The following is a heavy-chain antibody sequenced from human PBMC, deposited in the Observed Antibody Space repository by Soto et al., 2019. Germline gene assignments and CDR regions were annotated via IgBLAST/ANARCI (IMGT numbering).Heavy chain of an antibody. Sequence: QVQLVQSGAEVKTPGSSVKVSCKASGGTLSDYAISWVRQAPGQGLEWMGGIMPTVDSANYAQHFQGRLTISADESTRTANLELSSLRSDDAAVYYCAVAAVREIMAQESSGMAVWGQGTTVIVSS. J-gene: IGHJ6*02. CDR3: AVAAVREIMAQESSGMAV. D-gene: IGHD3-10*01. V-gene: IGHV1-69*01. CDR2: IMPTVDSA. CDR1: GGTLSDYA.